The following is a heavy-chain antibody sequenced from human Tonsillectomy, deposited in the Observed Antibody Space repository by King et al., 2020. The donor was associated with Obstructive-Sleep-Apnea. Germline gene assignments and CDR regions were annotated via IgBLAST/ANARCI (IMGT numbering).Heavy chain of an antibody. CDR2: IYTGDSDA. V-gene: IGHV5-51*01. Sequence: VQLVESGGEVKKPGESLRISCKCARYSLTNYWIAWVRQMPGKGLEWMGIIYTGDSDATYSPSFQGQVTISADKSISTAYLQWSSLKAWDTAMYYCATPYERATGPPLCVGFDIWGQGTMVTVSS. D-gene: IGHD1-1*01. J-gene: IGHJ3*02. CDR3: ATPYERATGPPLCVGFDI. CDR1: RYSLTNYW.